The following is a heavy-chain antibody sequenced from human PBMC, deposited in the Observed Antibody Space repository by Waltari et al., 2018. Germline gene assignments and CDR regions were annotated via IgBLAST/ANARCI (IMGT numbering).Heavy chain of an antibody. CDR2: IYPGDSDT. CDR1: GYSFTSYW. Sequence: EVQLVQSGAEVKKPGESLKISCKGSGYSFTSYWIGWVRQMPGKGLEWMGIIYPGDSDTRYSPSFRGQVTIAADKSISTAYLQWSSLKASDTAMYYCASAGYRFDYGDYYPIPYYFDYWGQGTLVTVSS. CDR3: ASAGYRFDYGDYYPIPYYFDY. D-gene: IGHD4-17*01. V-gene: IGHV5-51*01. J-gene: IGHJ4*02.